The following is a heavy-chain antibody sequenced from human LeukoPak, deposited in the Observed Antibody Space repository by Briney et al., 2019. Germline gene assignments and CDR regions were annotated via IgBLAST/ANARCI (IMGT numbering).Heavy chain of an antibody. D-gene: IGHD6-19*01. CDR1: GFTFSTYA. V-gene: IGHV3-23*01. CDR3: AKAAGQWLVYNWFDV. CDR2: ISGSGGSP. J-gene: IGHJ5*02. Sequence: GGSLRLSCAASGFTFSTYAMSWVRQAPGKGLEWVSTISGSGGSPYYADSVKGRFTISRDNSKYTLYLQMNSLRAEDTAVYYCAKAAGQWLVYNWFDVWGQGTLVIVSS.